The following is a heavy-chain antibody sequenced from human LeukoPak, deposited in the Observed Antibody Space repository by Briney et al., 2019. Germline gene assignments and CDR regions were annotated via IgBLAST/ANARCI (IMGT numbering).Heavy chain of an antibody. V-gene: IGHV4-39*01. CDR2: VYNTGTT. CDR1: GASLSSSNYY. J-gene: IGHJ4*02. D-gene: IGHD3-22*01. Sequence: SETLSLTCTVSGASLSSSNYYWGWIRQPPGTGPECIASVYNTGTTYYNPSLKSRVTISIDTSKNQFSLKLTSVTAADTAVYYCARQYEQWLLPYHYDSWGQGTLVTVSS. CDR3: ARQYEQWLLPYHYDS.